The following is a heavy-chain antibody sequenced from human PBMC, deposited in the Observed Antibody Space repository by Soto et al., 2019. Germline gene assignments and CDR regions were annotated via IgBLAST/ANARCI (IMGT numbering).Heavy chain of an antibody. J-gene: IGHJ4*02. D-gene: IGHD3-16*01. Sequence: PSETLSLTCTVSGSSISGFYWSWLRQPAGKGLEWVGRIYSSGITSYHPSLKSRVTMSVDTSKNQLSLNLTSVTDADPAVYFCASVKFGGVVLAHWGQGTLVTVSS. CDR1: GSSISGFY. CDR2: IYSSGIT. V-gene: IGHV4-4*07. CDR3: ASVKFGGVVLAH.